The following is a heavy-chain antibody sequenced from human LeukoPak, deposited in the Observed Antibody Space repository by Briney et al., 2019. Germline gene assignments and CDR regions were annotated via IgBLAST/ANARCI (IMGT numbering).Heavy chain of an antibody. CDR3: ARMLCSSTSCYRVSWFDP. J-gene: IGHJ5*02. Sequence: SETLSLTCAVSGGSISSGGYSWSWIRQPPGKGLEWIGYIYYSGSTYYNPSLKSRVTMSVDTSKNQFSLKLSSVTAVDTAVYYCARMLCSSTSCYRVSWFDPWGQGTLVTVSS. CDR1: GGSISSGGYS. CDR2: IYYSGST. D-gene: IGHD2-2*01. V-gene: IGHV4-30-2*01.